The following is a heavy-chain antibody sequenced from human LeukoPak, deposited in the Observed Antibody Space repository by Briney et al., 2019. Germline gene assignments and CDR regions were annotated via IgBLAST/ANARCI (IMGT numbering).Heavy chain of an antibody. V-gene: IGHV1-3*01. D-gene: IGHD6-19*01. Sequence: GASVKVSCKASGYTFTSYAMHWVRQAAGQRLEWMGWINAGNGNTKYSQKFQGRVTITRDTSASTAYMELSSLRSEDTAVYYCAREGYSSGWYHIRDYWGQGTLVTVSS. CDR2: INAGNGNT. CDR1: GYTFTSYA. J-gene: IGHJ4*02. CDR3: AREGYSSGWYHIRDY.